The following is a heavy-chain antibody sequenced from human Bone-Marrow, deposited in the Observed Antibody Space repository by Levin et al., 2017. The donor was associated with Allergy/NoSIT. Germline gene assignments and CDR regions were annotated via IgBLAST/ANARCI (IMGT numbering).Heavy chain of an antibody. Sequence: PSGGSLRLSCVASGFTLSQYWMTWVRQAPGKGLEWVAKIKPDGSDKFYADSLKGRLTISRDNTRKSLSLQINNLRAEDTAVYYCARDSFSTSSGLDYYYGMDVWGQGTTVTVSS. CDR2: IKPDGSDK. V-gene: IGHV3-7*01. CDR3: ARDSFSTSSGLDYYYGMDV. CDR1: GFTLSQYW. J-gene: IGHJ6*02. D-gene: IGHD2-2*01.